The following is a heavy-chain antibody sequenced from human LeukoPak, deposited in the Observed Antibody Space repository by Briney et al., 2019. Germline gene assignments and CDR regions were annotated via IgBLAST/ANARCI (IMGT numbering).Heavy chain of an antibody. Sequence: GASVKVSCKASGYTFTSYGISWVRQAPGQGPEWMGWISAYNGNTNYAQKLQGRVTMTTDTSTSTAYMELRSLRSDDTAVHYCARDWVSCSGGSCYSYYYYYGMDVWGQGTTVTVSS. CDR3: ARDWVSCSGGSCYSYYYYYGMDV. CDR1: GYTFTSYG. J-gene: IGHJ6*02. CDR2: ISAYNGNT. D-gene: IGHD2-15*01. V-gene: IGHV1-18*01.